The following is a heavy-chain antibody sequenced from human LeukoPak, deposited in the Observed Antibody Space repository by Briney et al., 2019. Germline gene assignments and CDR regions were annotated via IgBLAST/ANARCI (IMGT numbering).Heavy chain of an antibody. J-gene: IGHJ4*02. V-gene: IGHV3-53*05. CDR3: AREGYCSSTSCYDY. Sequence: GGSLGLSCAASGFTVSSNYMSWVRQAPGKGLEWVSVIYSGGSTYYADSVKGRFTISRDDSKNTLYLQMNSLRSDDTAVYYCAREGYCSSTSCYDYWGQGTLVTVSS. CDR2: IYSGGST. CDR1: GFTVSSNY. D-gene: IGHD2-2*01.